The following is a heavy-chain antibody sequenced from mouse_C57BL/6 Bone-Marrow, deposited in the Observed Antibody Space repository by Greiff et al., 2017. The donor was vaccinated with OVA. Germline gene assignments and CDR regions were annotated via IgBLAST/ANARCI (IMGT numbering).Heavy chain of an antibody. Sequence: QVQLQQPGAELVKPGASVKMSCKASGYTFTSYWITWVKQRPGQGLEWIGDIYPGSGSTNYNETLQSKATLTVDTSSSSAYSHLISLSSEYSAVYYCAREHALRYPCWYFDVWGTGTTVTVSS. V-gene: IGHV1-55*01. CDR3: AREHALRYPCWYFDV. J-gene: IGHJ1*03. D-gene: IGHD1-1*01. CDR2: IYPGSGST. CDR1: GYTFTSYW.